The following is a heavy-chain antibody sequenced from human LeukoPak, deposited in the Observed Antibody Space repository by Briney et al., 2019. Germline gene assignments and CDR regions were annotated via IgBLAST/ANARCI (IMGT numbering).Heavy chain of an antibody. Sequence: GGSLRLSCAASGFTVTDNYMNWVRQSSGKGLEWVSVFYAGGSRQYTDSVKGRFTISRDTSKNSLYLQMNNLRPEDTAVYYCAAKGNGYTGIYLFAHWGQGTLVTVSS. CDR1: GFTVTDNY. J-gene: IGHJ4*02. V-gene: IGHV3-66*01. CDR2: FYAGGSR. D-gene: IGHD5-12*01. CDR3: AAKGNGYTGIYLFAH.